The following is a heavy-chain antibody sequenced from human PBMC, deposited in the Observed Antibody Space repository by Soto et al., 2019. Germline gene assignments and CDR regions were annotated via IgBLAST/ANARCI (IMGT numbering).Heavy chain of an antibody. CDR1: GGSFSGYY. CDR3: ARVGSIAARPYYFDY. J-gene: IGHJ4*02. V-gene: IGHV4-34*01. Sequence: QVQLQQWGAGLLKPSETLSLTCAVYGGSFSGYYWSWIRQPPGKGLEWIGEINHSGSTNYNPSLKSRVTISVDTSKNQFSLKLSSVTAADTAVYYCARVGSIAARPYYFDYWGQGTLVTVSS. CDR2: INHSGST. D-gene: IGHD6-6*01.